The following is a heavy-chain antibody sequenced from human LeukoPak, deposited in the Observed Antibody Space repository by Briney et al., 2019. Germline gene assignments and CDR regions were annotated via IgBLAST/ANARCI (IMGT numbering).Heavy chain of an antibody. CDR3: ARRGCGGGVCSSTWFDP. Sequence: GESLQISCKGSGYSFTTYWIGWVRQMPGKGLEWMGIIYPGDSDTTYSPSFQGQVTISADKSISTAYLQWSSLKASDTAMYYCARRGCGGGVCSSTWFDPWGQGTLVSVSS. CDR1: GYSFTTYW. CDR2: IYPGDSDT. D-gene: IGHD2-21*01. J-gene: IGHJ5*02. V-gene: IGHV5-51*01.